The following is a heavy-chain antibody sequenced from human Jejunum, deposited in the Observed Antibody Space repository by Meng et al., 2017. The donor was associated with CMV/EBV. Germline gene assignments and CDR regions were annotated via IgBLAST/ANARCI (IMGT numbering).Heavy chain of an antibody. CDR2: ISTTSSYI. D-gene: IGHD2-15*01. CDR1: GFTFSSYT. J-gene: IGHJ6*02. Sequence: GFTFSSYTMNWVRQAPGKGLEWVSSISTTSSYIFYADSVKGRFTITRDNAKNSLHLQMNSLRDEDTAVYYCVRDVVEYLRTYGMDVWGQGTTVTVSS. V-gene: IGHV3-21*01. CDR3: VRDVVEYLRTYGMDV.